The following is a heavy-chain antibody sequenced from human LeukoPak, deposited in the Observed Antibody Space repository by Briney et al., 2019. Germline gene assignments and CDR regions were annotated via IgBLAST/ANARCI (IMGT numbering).Heavy chain of an antibody. D-gene: IGHD2-15*01. V-gene: IGHV3-33*08. CDR1: GFTFSSYA. CDR3: ATGSGGSYNY. CDR2: IWYDGSNK. Sequence: PGRSLRLSCAASGFTFSSYAMHWVRQAPGKGLEWVAVIWYDGSNKYYADSVKGRFTISRDNSKNTLYLQMNSLRAEDTAVYYCATGSGGSYNYWGQGTLVTVSS. J-gene: IGHJ4*02.